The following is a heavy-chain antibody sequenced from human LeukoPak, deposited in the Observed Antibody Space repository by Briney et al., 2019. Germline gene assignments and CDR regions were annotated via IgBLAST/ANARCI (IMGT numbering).Heavy chain of an antibody. V-gene: IGHV4-61*02. CDR2: IYTSGST. D-gene: IGHD1-14*01. Sequence: PSQTLSLACTVSGGSISSGSYYWSWIRQPAGKGLEWIGRIYTSGSTNYNPSLKSRVTISVDTSKNQFSLKLSSVTAADTAVYYCARRSPPSMGGNAFDIWGQGTMVTVSS. CDR3: ARRSPPSMGGNAFDI. CDR1: GGSISSGSYY. J-gene: IGHJ3*02.